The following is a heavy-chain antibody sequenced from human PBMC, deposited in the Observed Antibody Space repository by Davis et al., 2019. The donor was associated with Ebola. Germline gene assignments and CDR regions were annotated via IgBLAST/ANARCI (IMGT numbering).Heavy chain of an antibody. CDR2: ISSSSSYI. D-gene: IGHD6-19*01. CDR1: GFTFSSYS. CDR3: ARGLLPSFRGWYYFDY. Sequence: GESLKISCAASGFTFSSYSMNWVRQAPGKGLEWVSSISSSSSYIYYADSVKGRFTISRDNAKNSLYLQMNSLRAEDTAVYYCARGLLPSFRGWYYFDYWGQGTLVTVSS. V-gene: IGHV3-21*01. J-gene: IGHJ4*02.